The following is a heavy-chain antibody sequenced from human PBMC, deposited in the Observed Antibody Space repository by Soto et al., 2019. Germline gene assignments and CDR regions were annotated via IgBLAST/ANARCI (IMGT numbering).Heavy chain of an antibody. CDR2: INHSGST. D-gene: IGHD5-12*01. J-gene: IGHJ4*02. CDR1: GESFSGYY. Sequence: SETLSLTCAVYGESFSGYYWSWIRQPPGKGLEWIGEINHSGSTNYNPSLKSRVTMSVDTSKNQFSLKLSSVTAADTAVYYCAGNIVATISSSDYWGQGTLVTVSS. CDR3: AGNIVATISSSDY. V-gene: IGHV4-34*01.